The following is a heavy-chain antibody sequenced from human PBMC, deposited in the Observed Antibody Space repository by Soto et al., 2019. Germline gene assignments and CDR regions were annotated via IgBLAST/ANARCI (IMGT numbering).Heavy chain of an antibody. CDR2: IIPIFGTA. CDR1: GGTFSSYA. J-gene: IGHJ6*02. Sequence: QVQRVQSGAEVKKPGSSVKVSCKASGGTFSSYAISWVRQAPGQGLEWMGGIIPIFGTANYAQKFQGRVTITADKSTSTAYMELSSLRSEDTAVYYCARDHFRSIAARFGMDVWGQGTTVTVSS. D-gene: IGHD6-6*01. V-gene: IGHV1-69*06. CDR3: ARDHFRSIAARFGMDV.